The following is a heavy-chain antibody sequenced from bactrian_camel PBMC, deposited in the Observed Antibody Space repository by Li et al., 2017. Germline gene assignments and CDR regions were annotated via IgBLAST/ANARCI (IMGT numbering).Heavy chain of an antibody. V-gene: IGHV3S1*01. CDR2: LDTDGDRT. Sequence: HVQLVESGGGSVQTGGSLRLICEVTGYTRNYCTAWFWQAPGKEREGVASLDTDGDRTWHADSVKGRFTVFKGNAGKTLYLQMNSLRPEDTATYYCAATRDILGCGPNSLKYPYWGQGTQVTVS. J-gene: IGHJ4*01. CDR1: GYTRNYC. CDR3: AATRDILGCGPNSLKYPY. D-gene: IGHD3*01.